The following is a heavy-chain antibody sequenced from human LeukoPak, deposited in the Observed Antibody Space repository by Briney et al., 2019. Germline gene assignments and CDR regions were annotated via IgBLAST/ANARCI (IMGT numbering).Heavy chain of an antibody. CDR1: GFTFSSYW. CDR2: IKQDGSEK. D-gene: IGHD3-10*01. Sequence: GGSLRLSCAASGFTFSSYWMSWVRQAPGKGLEWVANIKQDGSEKYYVDSVKGRFTISRDNAKNSLYLQMNSLRAEDTAVYYCARDGTSEDYYGSGSLDYWAREPWSPSPQ. CDR3: ARDGTSEDYYGSGSLDY. V-gene: IGHV3-7*01. J-gene: IGHJ4*02.